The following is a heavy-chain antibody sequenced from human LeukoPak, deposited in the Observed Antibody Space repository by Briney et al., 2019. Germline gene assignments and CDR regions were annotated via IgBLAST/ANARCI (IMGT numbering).Heavy chain of an antibody. CDR1: GYTFTSYG. CDR3: ARDRIVVVPAAIPDAFDI. D-gene: IGHD2-2*02. Sequence: SVKVSCKASGYTFTSYGISWVRQAPGQGLEWMGRIIPILGIANYAQKFQGRVTITADKSTSTAYMELSSLRSEDTAVYYCARDRIVVVPAAIPDAFDIWGQGTMVTVSS. J-gene: IGHJ3*02. V-gene: IGHV1-69*04. CDR2: IIPILGIA.